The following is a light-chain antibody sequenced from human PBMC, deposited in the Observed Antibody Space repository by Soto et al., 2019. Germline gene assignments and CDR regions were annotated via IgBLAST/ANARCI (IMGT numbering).Light chain of an antibody. CDR2: WAS. CDR3: QQYYSTPPWT. J-gene: IGKJ1*01. Sequence: DIVMTQSPDSLAVSLGERATINCKSSQSVLYSSNNKNYLAWYKQKPGQPPKLLIYWASTRESGVPDRFSGSGSGTDFTLTISSLQAEDVVVYYCQQYYSTPPWTFGQGTKVEIK. V-gene: IGKV4-1*01. CDR1: QSVLYSSNNKNY.